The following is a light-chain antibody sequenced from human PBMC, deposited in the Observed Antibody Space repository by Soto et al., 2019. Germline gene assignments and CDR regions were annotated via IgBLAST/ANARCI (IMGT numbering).Light chain of an antibody. CDR1: QSVSSSY. CDR2: DAS. Sequence: LTQSPAALSLSTGERATLSCGASQSVSSSYLAWYQQKPGLAPRLLIYDASTRATGIPARFSGSGSGTEFTLTISCLQSEDFAIYYCQHYNNWAPTFGQGTRLEIK. CDR3: QHYNNWAPT. J-gene: IGKJ5*01. V-gene: IGKV3-15*01.